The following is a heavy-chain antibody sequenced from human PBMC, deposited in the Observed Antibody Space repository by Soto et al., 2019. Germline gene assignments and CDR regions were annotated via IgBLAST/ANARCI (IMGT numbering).Heavy chain of an antibody. CDR2: IGAGDGKT. D-gene: IGHD5-12*01. CDR3: ASHQGGYPGGFDP. J-gene: IGHJ5*02. CDR1: GYSFTHYV. V-gene: IGHV1-3*01. Sequence: ASVKVSCKASGYSFTHYVIHWVRQAPGQRLEWMGWIGAGDGKTYYSQNFQGRVTITKDTSATTAYMELRSLRSDDTAVYYCASHQGGYPGGFDPWGQGTPVTVSS.